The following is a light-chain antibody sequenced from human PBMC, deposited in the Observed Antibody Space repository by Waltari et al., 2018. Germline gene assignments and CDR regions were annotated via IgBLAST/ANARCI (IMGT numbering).Light chain of an antibody. CDR3: QQRSDWTPTWT. V-gene: IGKV3-11*01. J-gene: IGKJ1*01. Sequence: EVVLPQSPATLSLSPGDRATLPFRARQSISIYLAWYQHKPAQAPRLIIFDASNRATGSPARFSGSGSGTDFTLTISNLEPEDSAVYYCQQRSDWTPTWTFGQGTKVEMK. CDR2: DAS. CDR1: QSISIY.